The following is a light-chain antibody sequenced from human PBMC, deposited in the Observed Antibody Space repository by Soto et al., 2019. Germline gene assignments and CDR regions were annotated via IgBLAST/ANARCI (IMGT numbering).Light chain of an antibody. CDR2: DVS. CDR3: SSYTSSSTVV. CDR1: SSDVGGYNY. J-gene: IGLJ3*02. V-gene: IGLV2-14*01. Sequence: QSALTQPASVSGSPGQSITISCIGTSSDVGGYNYVSWYQQHPGNAPKLMIYDVSNRPSGVSNRFSGSKSGNTASLTISGLQAEDEADYYCSSYTSSSTVVFGGGTKLTV.